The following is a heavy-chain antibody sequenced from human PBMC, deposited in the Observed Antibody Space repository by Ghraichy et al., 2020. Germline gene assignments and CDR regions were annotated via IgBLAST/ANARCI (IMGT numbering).Heavy chain of an antibody. V-gene: IGHV3-23*01. Sequence: GGSLRLSCAASGFTFSSSAMSWVRQAPGKGLEGVLGITGSGGSTYYADSVRGRFTISRDNSRNTLYLQMSSLRAEDTAVYYCAKDFKGSYYPLGFDYWGQGTLVTVSS. J-gene: IGHJ4*02. CDR2: ITGSGGST. D-gene: IGHD1-26*01. CDR3: AKDFKGSYYPLGFDY. CDR1: GFTFSSSA.